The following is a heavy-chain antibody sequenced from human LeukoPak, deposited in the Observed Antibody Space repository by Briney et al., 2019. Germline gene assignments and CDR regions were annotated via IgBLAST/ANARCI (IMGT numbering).Heavy chain of an antibody. D-gene: IGHD3-22*01. CDR2: IYPDDSDT. J-gene: IGHJ3*02. CDR3: ARGAQAYYDSTAFDM. CDR1: GYSFTNYW. V-gene: IGHV5-51*01. Sequence: LGESLKISCKGSGYSFTNYWIGWVRQMSGKGLEWMWIIYPDDSDTRYSPSFQGQVTISADKSISTAYLQWSSLRASDTAMYFCARGAQAYYDSTAFDMWGQGTMVTVTS.